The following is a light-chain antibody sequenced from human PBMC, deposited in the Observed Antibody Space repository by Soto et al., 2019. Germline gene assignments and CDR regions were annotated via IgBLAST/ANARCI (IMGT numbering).Light chain of an antibody. J-gene: IGKJ5*01. CDR3: QQYYDWPIT. V-gene: IGKV3-15*01. Sequence: IVRTQSPATLSLSPGGRATLSCRASQSISNLLAWYQQKPGQAPRLPIYGASTRATGFPDRFSGSGSGTEFTLTISSLHSEDFAVYYCQQYYDWPITFGQGTRLEI. CDR2: GAS. CDR1: QSISNL.